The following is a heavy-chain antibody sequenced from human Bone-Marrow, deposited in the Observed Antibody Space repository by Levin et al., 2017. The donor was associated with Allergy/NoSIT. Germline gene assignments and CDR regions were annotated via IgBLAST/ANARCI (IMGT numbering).Heavy chain of an antibody. Sequence: KPSETLSLTCSVSGATISSYYWSWIRQSPGKGLEWIGYIYYSGSTNYNPSLKSRITMSLDTSKNQFSLTVNYVTAADSAVYYCARDEVLSFGDYIASDIWGQGTIVTVSS. V-gene: IGHV4-59*01. CDR3: ARDEVLSFGDYIASDI. J-gene: IGHJ3*02. CDR1: GATISSYY. CDR2: IYYSGST. D-gene: IGHD3-10*01.